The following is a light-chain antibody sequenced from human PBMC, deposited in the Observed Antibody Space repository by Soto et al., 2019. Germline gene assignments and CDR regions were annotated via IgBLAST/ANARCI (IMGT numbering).Light chain of an antibody. Sequence: DIVMTQSPLSLPVTLRQPSSVCCSCSQILIYSGGDTYLNWFLQRPGQSPGRLIYKLSDWDSGVPDRFTGSGSGTDFTLKISRVEAEDAGVYYCLQGTHWPITFGQGTRLEI. CDR1: QILIYSGGDTY. V-gene: IGKV2D-30*01. CDR3: LQGTHWPIT. CDR2: KLS. J-gene: IGKJ5*01.